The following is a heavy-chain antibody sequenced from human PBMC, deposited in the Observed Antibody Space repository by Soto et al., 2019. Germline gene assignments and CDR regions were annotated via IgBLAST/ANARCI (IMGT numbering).Heavy chain of an antibody. V-gene: IGHV3-11*01. Sequence: QVQLVESGGDLVKPGGSLRLSCAASGFTFSDSYMSWIRQAPGKGLEWISYISNSGSTIHYADSVKGRFTISRDNAKNSLYLQMHSLRADDTAVYYFARGIAAAEWGQGTLVTVSS. CDR3: ARGIAAAE. CDR1: GFTFSDSY. J-gene: IGHJ4*02. CDR2: ISNSGSTI. D-gene: IGHD6-13*01.